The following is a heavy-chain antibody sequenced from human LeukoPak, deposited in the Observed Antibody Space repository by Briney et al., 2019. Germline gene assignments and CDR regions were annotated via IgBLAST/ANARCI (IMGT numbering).Heavy chain of an antibody. Sequence: ASVKVSCKASGYTFTSYDINWVRQATGQGLEWMGWMNPNSGNTGYAQKFQGRVTMTRNTSTSTAYMELSSLRSEDTAVYYCARTDLGNVAFDYWGQGTLVTVSS. D-gene: IGHD2-2*03. V-gene: IGHV1-8*01. CDR3: ARTDLGNVAFDY. J-gene: IGHJ4*02. CDR1: GYTFTSYD. CDR2: MNPNSGNT.